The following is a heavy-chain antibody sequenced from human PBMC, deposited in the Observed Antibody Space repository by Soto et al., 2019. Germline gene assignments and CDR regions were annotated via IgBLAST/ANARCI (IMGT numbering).Heavy chain of an antibody. V-gene: IGHV1-69*13. D-gene: IGHD5-12*01. J-gene: IGHJ5*02. CDR3: AIVEGDIVATITWFDP. Sequence: SVKVSCKASGGTFSSYAISWVRQAPGQGLEWMGGIIPIFGTANYAQKFQGRVTITADESTSTAYMELSSLRSEDTAAYYCAIVEGDIVATITWFDPWGQGTLVTVS. CDR1: GGTFSSYA. CDR2: IIPIFGTA.